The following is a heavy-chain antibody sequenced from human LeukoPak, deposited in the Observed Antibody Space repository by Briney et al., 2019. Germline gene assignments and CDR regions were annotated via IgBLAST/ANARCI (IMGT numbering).Heavy chain of an antibody. J-gene: IGHJ4*02. V-gene: IGHV4-39*07. CDR3: ARSRFGLVRGFDY. CDR2: IYYSGST. Sequence: PSETLSLTCTVSGGSISSSSYYWGWIRQPPGKGLEWIGSIYYSGSTYYNPSLKSRVTISVDTSKNQFSLKLSSVTAADTAVYYCARSRFGLVRGFDYWGQGTLVTVSS. CDR1: GGSISSSSYY. D-gene: IGHD6-19*01.